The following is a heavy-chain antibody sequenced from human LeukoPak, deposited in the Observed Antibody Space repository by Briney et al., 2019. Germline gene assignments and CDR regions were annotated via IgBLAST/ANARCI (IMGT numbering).Heavy chain of an antibody. CDR2: IWSDGSNK. J-gene: IGHJ6*02. CDR1: GFTFSHYG. Sequence: PGGSLRLSCAASGFTFSHYGMNWLRQAPGKGLEWVAIIWSDGSNKYYADSVKGRFTISRDNSKNTVDLQINTLRAEDTAVYYCARGWRMISGGVWTDDYFYYGMDVWGQGTTVTVSS. V-gene: IGHV3-33*01. D-gene: IGHD2-15*01. CDR3: ARGWRMISGGVWTDDYFYYGMDV.